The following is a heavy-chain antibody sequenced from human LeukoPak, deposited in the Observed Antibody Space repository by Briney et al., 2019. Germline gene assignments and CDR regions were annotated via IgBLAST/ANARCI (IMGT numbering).Heavy chain of an antibody. J-gene: IGHJ4*02. D-gene: IGHD6-13*01. CDR3: ARELASTDLH. Sequence: GGSLRLSCAASGFSFSSYTMTWVRQAPGKGLEWVSSISGSSSYIYYADSVKGRFTISRDNAKNSLYLQMNSLRVEDTAVYYCARELASTDLHWGQGTLVTVSS. CDR2: ISGSSSYI. CDR1: GFSFSSYT. V-gene: IGHV3-21*01.